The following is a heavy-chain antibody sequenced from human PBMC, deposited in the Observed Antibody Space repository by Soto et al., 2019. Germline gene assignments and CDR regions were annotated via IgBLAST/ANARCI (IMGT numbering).Heavy chain of an antibody. CDR3: AKALEPSPWGSGAFDI. V-gene: IGHV3-23*01. D-gene: IGHD1-1*01. CDR2: ISGSGGST. J-gene: IGHJ3*02. CDR1: GFTFSSYA. Sequence: GGSLRLSCAASGFTFSSYAMSWVRQAPGKGLEWVSAISGSGGSTYYADSVKGRFTISRDNSKNTLYLQMNSLRAEDTAVYYCAKALEPSPWGSGAFDIWGQGTMVTVSS.